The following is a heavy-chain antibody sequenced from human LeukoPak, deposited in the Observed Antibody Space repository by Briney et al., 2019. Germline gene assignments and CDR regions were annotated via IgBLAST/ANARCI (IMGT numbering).Heavy chain of an antibody. J-gene: IGHJ6*02. CDR1: GFTFSNAR. Sequence: NSGGSRRLSCAASGFTFSNARVSWVRQAPGKGLEWVSSISSSSSYIYYADSVKGRFTISRDNAKNSLYLQMNSLRAEDTAVYYCARVSLMDPPPYGMDVWGQGTTVTVSS. CDR3: ARVSLMDPPPYGMDV. CDR2: ISSSSSYI. V-gene: IGHV3-21*01. D-gene: IGHD3-10*01.